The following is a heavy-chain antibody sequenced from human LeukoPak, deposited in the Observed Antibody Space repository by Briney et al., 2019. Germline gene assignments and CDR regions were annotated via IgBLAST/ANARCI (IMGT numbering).Heavy chain of an antibody. D-gene: IGHD3-22*01. V-gene: IGHV3-66*02. CDR2: IYSGGST. Sequence: PGGPLSLSCAASGFTVSSNYMSWVRQAPGKGLEWGAVIYSGGSTYYADSVKGRFTISRDNSKNTLYLQMNSLRAEDTAVYYCASAVLVTPKYFDYWGQGTLVTVSS. CDR1: GFTVSSNY. CDR3: ASAVLVTPKYFDY. J-gene: IGHJ4*02.